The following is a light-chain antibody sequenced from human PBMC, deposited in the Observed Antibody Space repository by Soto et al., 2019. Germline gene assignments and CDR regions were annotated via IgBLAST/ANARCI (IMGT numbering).Light chain of an antibody. CDR2: EVS. J-gene: IGLJ7*01. CDR1: SSDVGSHNL. CDR3: CTYGGSRAV. Sequence: QSALTQPASVSGSPGQSITISCTGTSSDVGSHNLVSWSQQHPGQAPKLMIYEVSKRPLGVSTRFSASKSGNTASLTISGLQAEDDADYYCCTYGGSRAVFGGGTQLTVL. V-gene: IGLV2-23*02.